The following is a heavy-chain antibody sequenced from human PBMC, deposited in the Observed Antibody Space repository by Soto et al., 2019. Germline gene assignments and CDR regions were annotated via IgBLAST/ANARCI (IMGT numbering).Heavy chain of an antibody. V-gene: IGHV1-18*01. Sequence: QVQLVQSGAEVKKPGASVKVSCKASGYTFTSYGISWVRQAPGQGLEWMGWISAYNGNTNYAQKLQGRVTMTTDRSTSTAYMERRSLRSDATAVYYCARTSYVRGSYRSDDAFDIWGQGTMVTVSS. CDR3: ARTSYVRGSYRSDDAFDI. J-gene: IGHJ3*02. D-gene: IGHD3-16*02. CDR2: ISAYNGNT. CDR1: GYTFTSYG.